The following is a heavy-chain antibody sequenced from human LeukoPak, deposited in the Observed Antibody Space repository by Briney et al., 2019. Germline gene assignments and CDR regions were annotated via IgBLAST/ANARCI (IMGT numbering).Heavy chain of an antibody. J-gene: IGHJ6*02. V-gene: IGHV4-39*07. Sequence: SETLSLTCTVSGGSISSSSYYWGWIRQPPGKGLEWIGSIYYSGSTNYNPSLKSRVTISVDTSKNQFSLKLSSVTAADTAVYYCARVRTYYDSSGYYYYGMDVWGQGTTVTVSS. CDR2: IYYSGST. CDR1: GGSISSSSYY. CDR3: ARVRTYYDSSGYYYYGMDV. D-gene: IGHD3-22*01.